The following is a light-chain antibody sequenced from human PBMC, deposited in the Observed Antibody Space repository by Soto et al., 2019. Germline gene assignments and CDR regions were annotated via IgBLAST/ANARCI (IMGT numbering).Light chain of an antibody. V-gene: IGKV1-5*03. CDR3: QQYNSYST. J-gene: IGKJ1*01. Sequence: DIQMTQSPSTLSASVGDRVTITCRASQSISSWLAWYQQKPGKAPKLLIYKASSLESGVPSRFSGSGSGTEFTVTISCLQPDDFATYYCQQYNSYSTFGQGTKVDIK. CDR1: QSISSW. CDR2: KAS.